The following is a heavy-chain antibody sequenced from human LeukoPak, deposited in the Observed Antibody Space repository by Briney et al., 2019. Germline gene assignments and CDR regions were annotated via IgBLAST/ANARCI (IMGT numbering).Heavy chain of an antibody. Sequence: SETLALTGTVSGGSISGYYWTRVRQPPGKGLEWIGQIHYSGRADYNPSLKSRITISVDTSKNQMSLKVTSVTAADTAIYYCARFGVDYDMGVWGQGTTVTVSS. D-gene: IGHD3-16*01. J-gene: IGHJ6*02. CDR2: IHYSGRA. V-gene: IGHV4-59*01. CDR3: ARFGVDYDMGV. CDR1: GGSISGYY.